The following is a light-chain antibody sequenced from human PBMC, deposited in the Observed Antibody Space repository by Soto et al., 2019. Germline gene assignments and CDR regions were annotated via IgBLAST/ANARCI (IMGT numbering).Light chain of an antibody. CDR1: QSVIHTSNNKSY. V-gene: IGKV4-1*01. Sequence: DIVMTQSPDSLSVSLVERATINCKSSQSVIHTSNNKSYLAWYQQKAGQPPELLLYWASARDSGVPDRFSGSGSGTDFTLTISSLQAEDVAVYYCQQYYSTPRTFGQGTKVDIK. CDR3: QQYYSTPRT. CDR2: WAS. J-gene: IGKJ2*01.